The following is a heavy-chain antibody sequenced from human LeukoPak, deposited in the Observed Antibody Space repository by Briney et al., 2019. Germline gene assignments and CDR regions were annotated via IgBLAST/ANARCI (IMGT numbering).Heavy chain of an antibody. V-gene: IGHV4-30-2*01. CDR2: IYHSGST. CDR3: ARGGLYCSSTSCYDY. CDR1: SGSFSGYS. D-gene: IGHD2-2*01. J-gene: IGHJ4*02. Sequence: PSETLSLTCAVYSGSFSGYSWSWIRQPPGKGLEWIGYIYHSGSTYYNPSLKSRVTISVDRSKNQFSLKLSSVTAADTAVYYCARGGLYCSSTSCYDYWGQGTLVTVSS.